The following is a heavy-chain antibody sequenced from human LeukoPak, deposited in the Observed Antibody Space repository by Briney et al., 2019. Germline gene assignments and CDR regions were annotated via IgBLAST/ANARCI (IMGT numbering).Heavy chain of an antibody. Sequence: SETLSLTCAVYGGSFSGYYWSWIRQPPGKGLEWIGEINHSGSTNYNPSLKSRVTISVDTSKNQFSLKLSSVTAADTAVYYCARAVHYYDSSGYEHFDYWGQGTLVTVSS. CDR2: INHSGST. J-gene: IGHJ4*02. CDR3: ARAVHYYDSSGYEHFDY. CDR1: GGSFSGYY. D-gene: IGHD3-22*01. V-gene: IGHV4-34*01.